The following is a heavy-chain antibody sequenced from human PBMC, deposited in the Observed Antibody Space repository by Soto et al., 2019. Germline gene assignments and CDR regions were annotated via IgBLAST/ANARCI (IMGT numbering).Heavy chain of an antibody. J-gene: IGHJ4*02. Sequence: QITLKESGPTLVKPTQTLTLTCTFSGFSLSTSGVGVGWIRQPPGKALEWLALFYWDDDKRYSPSLKSRLTITKDTSKTQVVLTMTNMDPVDTATYYCAHTAQYSSGWYYFDYWGQGTLVTVSS. CDR1: GFSLSTSGVG. CDR3: AHTAQYSSGWYYFDY. V-gene: IGHV2-5*02. D-gene: IGHD6-19*01. CDR2: FYWDDDK.